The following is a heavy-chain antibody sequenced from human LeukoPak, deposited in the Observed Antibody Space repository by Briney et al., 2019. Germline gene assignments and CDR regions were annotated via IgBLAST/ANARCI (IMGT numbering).Heavy chain of an antibody. CDR2: ISGYNSKP. J-gene: IGHJ5*02. V-gene: IGHV1-18*01. CDR3: ARKVPNDSSGYYYRGQFDP. CDR1: GYSFTNYG. Sequence: ASVKVSCKTSGYSFTNYGITWVRQAPGQGLEWMGWISGYNSKPFYAQNFQGRVTMTTDKSTSTAYMELSSLRSEDTAVYYCARKVPNDSSGYYYRGQFDPWGQGTLVTVSS. D-gene: IGHD3-22*01.